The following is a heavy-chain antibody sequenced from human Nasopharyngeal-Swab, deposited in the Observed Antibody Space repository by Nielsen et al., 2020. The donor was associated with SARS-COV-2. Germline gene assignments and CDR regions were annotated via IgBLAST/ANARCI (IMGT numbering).Heavy chain of an antibody. J-gene: IGHJ4*02. D-gene: IGHD3-22*01. CDR1: GGSIRSYY. CDR2: IYYSGST. Sequence: SETLSLTCTVSGGSIRSYYWSWIRQPPGKGLEWIGYIYYSGSTNYNPSLKSRVTISVDTSKNQFSLKLSSVTAADTAVYYCARGLVNYYDSSGYYLDYWGQGTLVTVSS. CDR3: ARGLVNYYDSSGYYLDY. V-gene: IGHV4-59*01.